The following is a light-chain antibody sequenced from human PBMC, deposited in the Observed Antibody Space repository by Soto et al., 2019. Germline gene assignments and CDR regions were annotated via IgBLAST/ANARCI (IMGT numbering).Light chain of an antibody. CDR3: QQYSTSPT. V-gene: IGKV3-20*01. Sequence: EVVMTQSPAALSVSPGERATLSCRASESVNIKLAWYQQKPGQAPRLLIYGASTRATGVPDRFSVSGSGTDFTLTISRLEPEDFAVYYCQQYSTSPTFGQGTRLEIK. J-gene: IGKJ5*01. CDR1: ESVNIK. CDR2: GAS.